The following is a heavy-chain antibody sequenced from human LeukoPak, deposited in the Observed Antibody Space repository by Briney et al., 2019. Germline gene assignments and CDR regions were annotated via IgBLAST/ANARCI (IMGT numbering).Heavy chain of an antibody. CDR2: ISWDGGST. Sequence: GGSLRLSCAASGFTFDDYAMHWVRQAPGKGLEWVSLISWDGGSTYYADSVKGRFTISRDNSKNSLYLQMNSLRAEDTALYYCAKDGVPAAPTYYYSYMDVWGKGTTVTVSS. CDR1: GFTFDDYA. CDR3: AKDGVPAAPTYYYSYMDV. D-gene: IGHD2-2*01. J-gene: IGHJ6*03. V-gene: IGHV3-43D*03.